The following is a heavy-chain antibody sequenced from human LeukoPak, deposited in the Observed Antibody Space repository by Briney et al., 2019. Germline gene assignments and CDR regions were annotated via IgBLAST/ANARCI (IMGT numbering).Heavy chain of an antibody. D-gene: IGHD6-19*01. J-gene: IGHJ3*02. Sequence: GGSLRLSCAASGFTFSSYGMHWVRQAPGKGLEWVAVIWYDGSNKYYADSVKGRFTISRDNSKNTLYLQMNSLGAEDTAVYYCARDLGSGFQRAFDAFDIWGQGTMVTVSS. CDR3: ARDLGSGFQRAFDAFDI. CDR2: IWYDGSNK. V-gene: IGHV3-33*01. CDR1: GFTFSSYG.